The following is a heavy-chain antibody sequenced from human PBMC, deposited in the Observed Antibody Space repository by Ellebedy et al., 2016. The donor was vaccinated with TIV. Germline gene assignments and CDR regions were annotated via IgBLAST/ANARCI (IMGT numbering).Heavy chain of an antibody. CDR2: IIPIFGTA. CDR3: ARDALSPWGTGLYYYYGMDV. V-gene: IGHV1-69*13. CDR1: GGTFSSYA. J-gene: IGHJ6*02. D-gene: IGHD2/OR15-2a*01. Sequence: SVKVSCXASGGTFSSYAISWVRQAPGQGLEWMGGIIPIFGTANYAQKFQGRVTITADESTSTAYMELRSLRSDDTAVYYCARDALSPWGTGLYYYYGMDVWGQGTTVTVSS.